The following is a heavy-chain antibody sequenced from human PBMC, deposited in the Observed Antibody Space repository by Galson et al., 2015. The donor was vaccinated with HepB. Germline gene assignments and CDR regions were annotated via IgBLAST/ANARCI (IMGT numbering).Heavy chain of an antibody. V-gene: IGHV6-1*01. CDR1: GDSVSSNSAA. J-gene: IGHJ6*02. D-gene: IGHD6-19*01. Sequence: CAISGDSVSSNSAAWNWIRRSPSRGLEWLGRTYYRSKWYSDYAVSVRSRVTINPDTSKNQFSLQLKSVTPEDTAVYYCGRVAGTIYYYGMDVWGRGTTVTVSS. CDR3: GRVAGTIYYYGMDV. CDR2: TYYRSKWYS.